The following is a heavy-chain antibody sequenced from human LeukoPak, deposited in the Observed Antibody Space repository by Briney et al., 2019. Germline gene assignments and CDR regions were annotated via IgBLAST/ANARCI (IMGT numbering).Heavy chain of an antibody. CDR1: GCTFSSYA. J-gene: IGHJ4*02. CDR3: AKDSMPYSDFWSGYYTGMRGDYDY. V-gene: IGHV3-23*01. D-gene: IGHD3-3*01. Sequence: GGSLRLSCAASGCTFSSYAMSWVRQAPAKGLEWVSAISGSGGRRYYADSVKGRFTISRDNSKNTLYLQMNSLRAEDTAVYYCAKDSMPYSDFWSGYYTGMRGDYDYWGQGTLVTVSS. CDR2: ISGSGGRR.